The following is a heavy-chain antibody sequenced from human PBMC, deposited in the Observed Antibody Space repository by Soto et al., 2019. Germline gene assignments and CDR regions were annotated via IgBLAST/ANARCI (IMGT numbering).Heavy chain of an antibody. CDR1: GYTFTSYG. CDR2: ISAYNGNT. Sequence: ASVKVSCKASGYTFTSYGMCWVRHALGQGLEWMRWISAYNGNTNYAQKLQGRVTMTTDTSTSTAYMELRSLRSDDTAVYYCAREVKNYGDYHGNGLGPDYWGQ. J-gene: IGHJ4*02. CDR3: AREVKNYGDYHGNGLGPDY. D-gene: IGHD4-17*01. V-gene: IGHV1-18*01.